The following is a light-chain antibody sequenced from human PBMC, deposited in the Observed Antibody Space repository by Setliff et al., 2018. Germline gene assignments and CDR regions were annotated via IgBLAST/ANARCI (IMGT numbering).Light chain of an antibody. CDR2: DVT. V-gene: IGLV2-8*01. Sequence: QSVLTQPPSASGSPGQSVTISCTGTSNDVWGHNYVSWYQQHPGKAPQLIISDVTKRPSGVPDRFSGSKSGNTASLTVSGLQAEDEAEYYCSSYADSNIFLFGSGTKVTVL. CDR1: SNDVWGHNY. CDR3: SSYADSNIFL. J-gene: IGLJ1*01.